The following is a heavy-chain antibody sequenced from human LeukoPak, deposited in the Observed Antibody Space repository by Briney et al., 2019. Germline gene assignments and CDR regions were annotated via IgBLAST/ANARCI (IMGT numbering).Heavy chain of an antibody. CDR2: IKHDGSEK. J-gene: IGHJ4*02. CDR1: GFPFDRYW. Sequence: GGSLRLPCVASGFPFDRYWMSWVRQAPGKGLEGVANIKHDGSEKNFVDSVKGRFTISRDNADNSLFLQMNSLRADDTAVYFCARQPIYEAYFDFWGQGTLVTVSS. V-gene: IGHV3-7*01. D-gene: IGHD3-16*01. CDR3: ARQPIYEAYFDF.